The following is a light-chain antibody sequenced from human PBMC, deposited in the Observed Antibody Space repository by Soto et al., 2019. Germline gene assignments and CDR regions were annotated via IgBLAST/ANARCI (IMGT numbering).Light chain of an antibody. Sequence: EIILTQSPVTLSVSPGERATLSCRASQSVGSNLAWYQQRPGQAPRLLIYGASTRATGIPARFSGSGSGTGFTLTISSLQSEDFAVYYCQEYNNWPPWTFGQGTKVDIK. CDR2: GAS. CDR3: QEYNNWPPWT. V-gene: IGKV3-15*01. J-gene: IGKJ1*01. CDR1: QSVGSN.